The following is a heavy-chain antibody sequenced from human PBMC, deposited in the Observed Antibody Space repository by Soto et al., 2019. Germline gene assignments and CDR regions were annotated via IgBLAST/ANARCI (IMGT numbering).Heavy chain of an antibody. Sequence: GGSLRLSCAASGFTFSSYAMHWVRQAPGKGLEWVAVISYDGSNKYYADSVKGRFTISRDNSKNTLYLQMNSLRAEDTAVYYCVRVMNLFGVVPREDYYYYYYGMDVWGQGTTVTVSS. D-gene: IGHD3-3*01. J-gene: IGHJ6*02. V-gene: IGHV3-30-3*01. CDR1: GFTFSSYA. CDR3: VRVMNLFGVVPREDYYYYYYGMDV. CDR2: ISYDGSNK.